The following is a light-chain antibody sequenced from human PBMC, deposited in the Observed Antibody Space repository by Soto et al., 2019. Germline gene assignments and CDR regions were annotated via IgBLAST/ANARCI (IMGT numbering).Light chain of an antibody. CDR2: AAS. Sequence: AIPVTQSPSSLSASVGDTVTITCRASQGIRNELGWYQQKPGKAPKLLIYAASTLQSEVPSRFSGSGSGTDFTLTISSLQPEDFATYFCLQHNNYPPTFGQGTKVEI. CDR3: LQHNNYPPT. CDR1: QGIRNE. V-gene: IGKV1-6*01. J-gene: IGKJ1*01.